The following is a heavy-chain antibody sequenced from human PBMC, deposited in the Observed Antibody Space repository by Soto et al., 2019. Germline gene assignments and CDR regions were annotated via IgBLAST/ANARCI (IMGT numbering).Heavy chain of an antibody. J-gene: IGHJ3*02. D-gene: IGHD2-15*01. V-gene: IGHV3-33*01. CDR1: GFTFSSYG. CDR2: IWYDGSNK. Sequence: GGSLRLSCAASGFTFSSYGMHWVRQAPGKGLEWVAVIWYDGSNKYYADSVKGRFTISRDNSKNTLYLQMNSLRAEDTAVYYCARDFAVVVVAPPNAFDIWGQGTMVTVS. CDR3: ARDFAVVVVAPPNAFDI.